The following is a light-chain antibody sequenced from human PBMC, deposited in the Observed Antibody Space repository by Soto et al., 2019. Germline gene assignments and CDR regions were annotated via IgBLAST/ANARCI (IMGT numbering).Light chain of an antibody. CDR3: QQYDSYMYA. V-gene: IGKV3-11*01. J-gene: IGKJ2*01. Sequence: EIVLTQSPATLSLSPGERATLSCRASQSVSSYLAWYQQKPGQAPRLLIYDASNRATGIPARFSGSGSGTDFTLTISSLEPEDFAVYYCQQYDSYMYAFGQGTKVEI. CDR2: DAS. CDR1: QSVSSY.